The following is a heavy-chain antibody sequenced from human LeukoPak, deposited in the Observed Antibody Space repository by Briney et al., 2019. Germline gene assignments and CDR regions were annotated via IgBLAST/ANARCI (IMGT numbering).Heavy chain of an antibody. CDR2: ISSSGSTI. J-gene: IGHJ4*02. D-gene: IGHD3-10*01. Sequence: GGSLRLSCAASGFTFSDYYMSWIRQAPGKGLEWVSYISSSGSTIYYADSVKGRFTISRDNAKNSLYLQMNSLRAEDTAVYYCARDRFRITMVRGVIGYWSQGTLVTVSS. CDR1: GFTFSDYY. CDR3: ARDRFRITMVRGVIGY. V-gene: IGHV3-11*01.